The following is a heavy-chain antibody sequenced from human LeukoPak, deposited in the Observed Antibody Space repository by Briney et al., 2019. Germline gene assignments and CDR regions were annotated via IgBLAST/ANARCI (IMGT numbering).Heavy chain of an antibody. J-gene: IGHJ4*02. Sequence: GGSLRLSCAASGFTFSSYWMNWARQAPGKGLEWVASINHNGNVNYYVDSVKGRFTISRDNAKSSLYLQMSNLRAEDTAVYYCAKNYYDSSGLFDYWGQGTLVIVSS. CDR3: AKNYYDSSGLFDY. CDR1: GFTFSSYW. D-gene: IGHD3-22*01. V-gene: IGHV3-7*01. CDR2: INHNGNVN.